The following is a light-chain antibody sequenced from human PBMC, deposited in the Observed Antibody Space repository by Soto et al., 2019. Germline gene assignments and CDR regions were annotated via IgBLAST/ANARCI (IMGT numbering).Light chain of an antibody. V-gene: IGKV1-9*01. Sequence: DIPLTQSPSFLSASVGDRVTITCRASQGISSYLAWYQQRPGKAPNLLIYAASTLHSGVPSRFSGSGSGTEFSLTISSLQPEDFATYYCQQLNSFPLTFGGGTTVEIK. CDR1: QGISSY. J-gene: IGKJ4*01. CDR2: AAS. CDR3: QQLNSFPLT.